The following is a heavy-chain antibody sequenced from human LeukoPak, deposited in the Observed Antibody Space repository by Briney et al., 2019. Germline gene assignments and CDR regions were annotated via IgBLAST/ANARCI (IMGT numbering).Heavy chain of an antibody. J-gene: IGHJ6*03. CDR3: AGGVVAGSLGDYYYYMDA. Sequence: TSETLSLTCAVYGGSFSGHYWTWIRQSPGKALEWVGEINHRGSAHYAPSLRSRVTISVDTAKNQFSLRLNSVTAADTAVYYCAGGVVAGSLGDYYYYMDAWGKGTTVTVSS. CDR1: GGSFSGHY. V-gene: IGHV4-34*01. CDR2: INHRGSA. D-gene: IGHD6-19*01.